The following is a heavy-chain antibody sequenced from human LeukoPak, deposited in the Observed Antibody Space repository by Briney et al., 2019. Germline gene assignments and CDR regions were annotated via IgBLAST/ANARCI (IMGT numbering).Heavy chain of an antibody. Sequence: GGSLRLSCAASGFTFSSYAMSWVRQAPGKGLEWVSSISSSSSYIYYADSVKGRFTISRDNAKNSLYLQMNSLRAEDTAVYYCARTPKLERLDYWGQGTLVTVSS. V-gene: IGHV3-21*01. J-gene: IGHJ4*02. D-gene: IGHD1-1*01. CDR3: ARTPKLERLDY. CDR1: GFTFSSYA. CDR2: ISSSSSYI.